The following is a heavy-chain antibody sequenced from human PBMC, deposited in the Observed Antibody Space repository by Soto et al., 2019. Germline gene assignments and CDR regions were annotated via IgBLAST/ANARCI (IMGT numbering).Heavy chain of an antibody. D-gene: IGHD6-25*01. CDR2: IKGDGSAK. Sequence: GGSLRLSCAASGFTFGNYWMTWVRQAPGKGLEWVANIKGDGSAKSYLDSVRGRFTVSRDNAENSLFLQMNILRAEDTALYYCARDVSPVSSGYYLDAFDIWGQGTMVTVSS. CDR1: GFTFGNYW. J-gene: IGHJ3*02. V-gene: IGHV3-7*05. CDR3: ARDVSPVSSGYYLDAFDI.